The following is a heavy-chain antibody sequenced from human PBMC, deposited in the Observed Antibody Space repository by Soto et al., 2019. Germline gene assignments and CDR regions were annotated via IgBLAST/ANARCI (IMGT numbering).Heavy chain of an antibody. D-gene: IGHD3-16*01. Sequence: QITLKESGPTLVKPTQTLTLTCTFSGFSLTTRGVGVGWIRQPPGKALECLALIYWDDDKRYSPSLQSRLSITKATSKNQVVLIMTDVDTVDTATYYCAHIPTYYQYDWFDPWGQGTLVSVSS. CDR1: GFSLTTRGVG. CDR3: AHIPTYYQYDWFDP. V-gene: IGHV2-5*02. CDR2: IYWDDDK. J-gene: IGHJ5*02.